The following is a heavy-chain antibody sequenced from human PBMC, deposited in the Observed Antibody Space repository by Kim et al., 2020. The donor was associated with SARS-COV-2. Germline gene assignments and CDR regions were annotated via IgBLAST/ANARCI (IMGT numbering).Heavy chain of an antibody. Sequence: YHSGSTNYNPSLKSRVTISVDKSKNQFSLKLSSVTAADTAVYYCASLSRHWGQGTLVTVSS. CDR2: YHSGST. CDR3: ASLSRH. J-gene: IGHJ4*02. V-gene: IGHV4-4*02.